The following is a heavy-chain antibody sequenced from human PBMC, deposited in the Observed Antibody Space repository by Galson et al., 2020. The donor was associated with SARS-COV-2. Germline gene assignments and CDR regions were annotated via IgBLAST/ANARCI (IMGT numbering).Heavy chain of an antibody. Sequence: GGSLRLSCDASGFTFSSHAMHWVRQAPGKGLEWVAQISFDGSDKYYGDSVKGRFTISSDSSKNTVYLQMNNLRADDTAVYYCARDGQTRSGWAFDYWGQGTLVTVSS. J-gene: IGHJ4*02. CDR1: GFTFSSHA. CDR3: ARDGQTRSGWAFDY. CDR2: ISFDGSDK. V-gene: IGHV3-33*05. D-gene: IGHD6-19*01.